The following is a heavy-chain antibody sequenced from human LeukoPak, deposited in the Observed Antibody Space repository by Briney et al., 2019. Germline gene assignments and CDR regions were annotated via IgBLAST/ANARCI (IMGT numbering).Heavy chain of an antibody. CDR1: GFTFSSYA. V-gene: IGHV3-23*01. CDR2: ISGGGGRT. D-gene: IGHD2-2*01. J-gene: IGHJ4*02. Sequence: PGGSLRLSCVVSGFTFSSYAMSWVRQAPGKGLEWVSAISGGGGRTYYADSVKGRFTISRDNSKNTLFLQMNSLRAEDTALYYCAKNYAPKFDYWGQGTLVTVSS. CDR3: AKNYAPKFDY.